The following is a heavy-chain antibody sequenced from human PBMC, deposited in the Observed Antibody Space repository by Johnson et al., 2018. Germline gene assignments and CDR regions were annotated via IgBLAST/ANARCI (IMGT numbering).Heavy chain of an antibody. Sequence: VQLLETGGGVVQPGRSLRLSCAASGFTFSSYAMHWVRQAPGKGLEWVAVISYDGSNKYYADSVKGRFTTSRDNSKNTLYLLMNRLRAEDTAVYYLARDSCSGGGCYLRMAFDIWGQGTMVTVSS. CDR3: ARDSCSGGGCYLRMAFDI. J-gene: IGHJ3*02. D-gene: IGHD2-15*01. V-gene: IGHV3-30-3*01. CDR1: GFTFSSYA. CDR2: ISYDGSNK.